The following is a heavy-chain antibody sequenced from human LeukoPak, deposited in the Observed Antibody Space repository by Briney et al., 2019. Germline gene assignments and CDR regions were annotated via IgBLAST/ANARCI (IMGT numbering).Heavy chain of an antibody. J-gene: IGHJ4*02. CDR3: ARGVAVAAPIDY. CDR2: IIAYNGKT. Sequence: ASVKVSCKASGYTFSSYGISWVRQAPGQGLKWMGRIIAYNGKTNYAQKLQGRVTMTTDTSTSTAYMELRSLTSDDTAVYYCARGVAVAAPIDYWGQGTLVTVSS. D-gene: IGHD6-19*01. V-gene: IGHV1-18*01. CDR1: GYTFSSYG.